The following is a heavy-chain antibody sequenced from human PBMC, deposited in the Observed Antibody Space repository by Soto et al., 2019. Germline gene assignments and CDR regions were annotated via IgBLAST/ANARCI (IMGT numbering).Heavy chain of an antibody. V-gene: IGHV3-15*01. J-gene: IGHJ6*02. CDR3: TTAGVAVAGRYYYYGMDV. D-gene: IGHD6-19*01. CDR2: IKSKTDGGTT. CDR1: GFTFSNAW. Sequence: GGSLRLSCAASGFTFSNAWMSWVRQAPGKGLEWVGRIKSKTDGGTTDYAAPVKGRFTISRDDSKNTLYLQMNSLKTEDTAVYYCTTAGVAVAGRYYYYGMDVWGQGTTVTVSS.